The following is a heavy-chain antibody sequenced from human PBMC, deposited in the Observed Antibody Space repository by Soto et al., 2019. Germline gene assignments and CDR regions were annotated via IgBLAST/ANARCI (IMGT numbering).Heavy chain of an antibody. Sequence: GGSLRLSCVVSGFIVSSSRMIWVRQAPGKGLEWVSYISSSGSTIYYADSVKGRFTISRDNAKNSLYLQMNSLRAEDTAVYYCARDWVTGTRASKSPWFDPWGQGTLVTVSS. D-gene: IGHD1-7*01. CDR2: ISSSGSTI. CDR3: ARDWVTGTRASKSPWFDP. V-gene: IGHV3-48*03. J-gene: IGHJ5*02. CDR1: GFIVSSSR.